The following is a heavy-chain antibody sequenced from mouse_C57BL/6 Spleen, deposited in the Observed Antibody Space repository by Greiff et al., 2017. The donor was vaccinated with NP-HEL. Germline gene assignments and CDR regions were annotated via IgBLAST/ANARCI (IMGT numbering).Heavy chain of an antibody. CDR3: ARYPNSGFDY. CDR1: GYTFTDYY. Sequence: VQLQQSGPELVKPGASVKISCKASGYTFTDYYMNWVKQSHGKSLEWIGDINPNNGGTSYNQKFKGKATLTVDKSSSTAYMELRSLTSEDSAVYYCARYPNSGFDYWGQGTTLTVSS. J-gene: IGHJ2*01. V-gene: IGHV1-26*01. CDR2: INPNNGGT. D-gene: IGHD4-1*02.